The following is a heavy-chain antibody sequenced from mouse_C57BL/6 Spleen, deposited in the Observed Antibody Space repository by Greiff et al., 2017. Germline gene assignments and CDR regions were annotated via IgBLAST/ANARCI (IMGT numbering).Heavy chain of an antibody. Sequence: VQLQQPGAELVKPGASVKVSCKASGYTFTSYWMHWVKQRPGQGLEWIGMIHPSDSDTNYNQKFKGKATLTVDKSSSTAYMQLSSLTSEDSAVYYGAMGTTVVRGFADWGQGTLVTVSA. D-gene: IGHD1-1*01. CDR3: AMGTTVVRGFAD. V-gene: IGHV1-74*01. CDR2: IHPSDSDT. J-gene: IGHJ3*01. CDR1: GYTFTSYW.